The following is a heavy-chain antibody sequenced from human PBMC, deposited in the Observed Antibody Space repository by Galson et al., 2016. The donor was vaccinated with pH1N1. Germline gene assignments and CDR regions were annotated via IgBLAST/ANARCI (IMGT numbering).Heavy chain of an antibody. Sequence: SLRLSCAASGFTYHDYTMHWVRQTPGKGLEWVSLVSWDGGSTYYADYVKGRFTVSRDNSKNPLYLQMNSLRSEDTALYYCAKEIQRGSYGMDVWGRGTTVTVSS. J-gene: IGHJ6*02. CDR1: GFTYHDYT. CDR2: VSWDGGST. CDR3: AKEIQRGSYGMDV. V-gene: IGHV3-43*01. D-gene: IGHD3-16*01.